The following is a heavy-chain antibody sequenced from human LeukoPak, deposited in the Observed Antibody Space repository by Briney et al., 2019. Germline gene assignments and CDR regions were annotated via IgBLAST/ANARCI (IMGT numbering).Heavy chain of an antibody. V-gene: IGHV3-7*03. Sequence: GGSLRLSCAASGFTFSSYNMSWVRQAPGKGLEWVANIKEDGSEKYYVDSVKGRFTASRDNAKNSLYLQMNSLSAEDTAVYYCARVVQLWLLDEKDYWGQGTLVTVSS. CDR2: IKEDGSEK. D-gene: IGHD5-18*01. J-gene: IGHJ4*02. CDR3: ARVVQLWLLDEKDY. CDR1: GFTFSSYN.